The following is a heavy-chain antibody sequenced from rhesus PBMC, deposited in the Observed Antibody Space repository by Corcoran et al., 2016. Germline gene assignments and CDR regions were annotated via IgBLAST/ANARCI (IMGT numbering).Heavy chain of an antibody. D-gene: IGHD3-34*01. CDR1: GGSISGSY. Sequence: QLQLQESGPGLVKPSEPLALTRALSGGSISGSYWSWIRPPPGKGLEWIGNIDGNIAGTNYNPTLKSRVTISKDTSKNQFSLELSSVTAADTAVYYCARGRYWGDYSSWGQGVLVTVSS. CDR2: IDGNIAGT. CDR3: ARGRYWGDYSS. J-gene: IGHJ4*01. V-gene: IGHV4-81*01.